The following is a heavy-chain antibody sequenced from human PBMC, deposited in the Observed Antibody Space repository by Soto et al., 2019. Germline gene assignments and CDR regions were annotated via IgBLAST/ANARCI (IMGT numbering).Heavy chain of an antibody. Sequence: QVQLVQSGAEVKKPGASVKVSCKASGDTFTTNSLNWVRQAPGQGLEWMVGIIPVVGTTKYAQKYQARVTITGDKSTNTAYMELSSLRSDDTAVYYCARGLLYATTDFDYWGHGTPVTVSS. J-gene: IGHJ4*01. CDR2: IIPVVGTT. CDR1: GDTFTTNS. CDR3: ARGLLYATTDFDY. D-gene: IGHD2-8*01. V-gene: IGHV1-69*06.